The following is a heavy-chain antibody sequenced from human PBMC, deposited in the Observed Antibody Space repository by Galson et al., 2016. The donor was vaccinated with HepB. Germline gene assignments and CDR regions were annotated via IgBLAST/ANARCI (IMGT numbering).Heavy chain of an antibody. CDR2: IYYSGSP. V-gene: IGHV4-61*01. D-gene: IGHD1-14*01. CDR1: GGSVISDSSY. CDR3: ARAPFSDTTWSDY. Sequence: SETLSLTCTVSGGSVISDSSYWSWIRQPPGKGLEWIGYIYYSGSPNYNPSLKSRVTMSVDTSKNQFSLNLSSVTAADTAVYYCARAPFSDTTWSDYWGQGTLVTVSS. J-gene: IGHJ4*02.